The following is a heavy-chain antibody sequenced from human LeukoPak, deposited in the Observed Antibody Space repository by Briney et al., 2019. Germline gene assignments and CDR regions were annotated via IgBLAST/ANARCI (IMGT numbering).Heavy chain of an antibody. V-gene: IGHV1-69*05. D-gene: IGHD1-26*01. J-gene: IGHJ6*03. CDR1: GGTFSSYA. Sequence: SVKVSCKASGGTFSSYAISWVRQAPGQGLEWMGGIIPIFGTANCAQKFQGRVTITTDESTSTAYMELSSLRSEDTAVYYCARDNRGIVGASFRYYYMDVWGKGTTVTVSS. CDR3: ARDNRGIVGASFRYYYMDV. CDR2: IIPIFGTA.